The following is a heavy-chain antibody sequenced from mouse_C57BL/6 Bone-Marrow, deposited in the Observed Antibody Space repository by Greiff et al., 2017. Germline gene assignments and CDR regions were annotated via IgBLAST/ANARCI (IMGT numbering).Heavy chain of an antibody. Sequence: QVQLQQSGPELVKPGASVKLSCKASGYTFTSYDINWVKQRPGQGLEWIGWIYPRDGSTKYNEKFKGKATLTVDTSSSTAYLELHSLTSEDSAVYFWAGYGRGYFDVWGTGTTVTVSS. CDR1: GYTFTSYD. CDR2: IYPRDGST. CDR3: AGYGRGYFDV. D-gene: IGHD1-1*01. J-gene: IGHJ1*03. V-gene: IGHV1-85*01.